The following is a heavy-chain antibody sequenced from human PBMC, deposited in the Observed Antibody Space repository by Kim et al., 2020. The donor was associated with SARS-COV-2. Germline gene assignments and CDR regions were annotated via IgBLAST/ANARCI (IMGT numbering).Heavy chain of an antibody. CDR3: ARSEYFDL. V-gene: IGHV4-59*01. CDR2: SGGT. Sequence: SGGTNYNPSLKSRVTISVDTSENQFSLKLSSVTAADTAVYYCARSEYFDLWGRGTLVTVSS. J-gene: IGHJ2*01.